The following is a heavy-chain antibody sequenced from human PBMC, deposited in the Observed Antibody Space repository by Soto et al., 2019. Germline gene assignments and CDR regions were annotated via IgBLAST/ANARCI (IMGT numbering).Heavy chain of an antibody. CDR2: IYPRDSDT. Sequence: EVQLVQSGAEVKKPGESLKISCKGSGYSFTRYWIGWLRQMPGKGLEWMGIIYPRDSDTRYSPSFQGQVTISADKSISTAYLQWSSLNASDIAMYYCARVRESTAAFDYWGQGTLVTVSS. J-gene: IGHJ4*02. CDR3: ARVRESTAAFDY. V-gene: IGHV5-51*01. CDR1: GYSFTRYW. D-gene: IGHD2-8*02.